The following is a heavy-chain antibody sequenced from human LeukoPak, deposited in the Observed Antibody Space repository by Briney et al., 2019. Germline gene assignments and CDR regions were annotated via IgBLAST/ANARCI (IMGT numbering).Heavy chain of an antibody. Sequence: KPSESLSLTCTVSGGSISSSSYYWGWIRQPPGKGLEWIGSIYYSGSTYYNPSLKSRVTISVDTSKNQFSLKLSSVTAADTAVYYCARDLGSSWPNWYFDLWGRGTLVAVSS. V-gene: IGHV4-39*07. CDR3: ARDLGSSWPNWYFDL. D-gene: IGHD6-13*01. J-gene: IGHJ2*01. CDR2: IYYSGST. CDR1: GGSISSSSYY.